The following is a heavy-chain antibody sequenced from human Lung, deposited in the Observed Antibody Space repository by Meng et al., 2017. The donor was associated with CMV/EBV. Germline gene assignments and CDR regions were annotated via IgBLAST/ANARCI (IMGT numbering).Heavy chain of an antibody. CDR2: IYYSGST. D-gene: IGHD4-17*01. CDR3: ARTNYGDYNWFDP. J-gene: IGHJ5*02. V-gene: IGHV4-31*03. CDR1: GGSISSGGFY. Sequence: QVHRQESGPGLVKPSQTLSLTCTVSGGSISSGGFYWSWIRQHPGKGLEWIGYIYYSGSTYYNPSLRSRVAISIDTSKNQFSLKLTSVTAADTAVYFCARTNYGDYNWFDPWGQGTLVTVSS.